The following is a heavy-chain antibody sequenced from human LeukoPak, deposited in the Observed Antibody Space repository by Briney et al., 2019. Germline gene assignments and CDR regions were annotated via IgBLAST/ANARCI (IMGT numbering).Heavy chain of an antibody. D-gene: IGHD5-18*01. CDR3: ARASYSYGFSHLDY. V-gene: IGHV3-48*02. J-gene: IGHJ4*02. CDR2: ISSSSSTI. Sequence: GGSLRLSCAASGFTFSSYSMNWVRQAPGKGLEWVSYISSSSSTIYYADSVKGRFTISRDNAKNSLYLQMNSLRDEDTAVHYCARASYSYGFSHLDYWGQGTLVTVSS. CDR1: GFTFSSYS.